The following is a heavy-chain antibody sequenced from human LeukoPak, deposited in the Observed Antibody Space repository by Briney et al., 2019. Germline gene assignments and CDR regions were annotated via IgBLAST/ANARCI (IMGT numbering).Heavy chain of an antibody. Sequence: PGGSLRLSCAASGFTFDDYAMHWVRQAPGQGPEWVSGITWNGGSTDYAASVKGRFTISRDNAKNSLYLRMNSLRDEDTALYYCARGGGSIRHSYYYYVDVWGKGTSVTVSS. V-gene: IGHV3-20*04. J-gene: IGHJ6*03. CDR3: ARGGGSIRHSYYYYVDV. CDR1: GFTFDDYA. CDR2: ITWNGGST. D-gene: IGHD2-15*01.